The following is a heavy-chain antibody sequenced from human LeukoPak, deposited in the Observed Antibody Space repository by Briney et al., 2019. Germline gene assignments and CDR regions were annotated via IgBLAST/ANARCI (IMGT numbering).Heavy chain of an antibody. D-gene: IGHD2-15*01. V-gene: IGHV3-21*01. J-gene: IGHJ1*01. CDR1: GFTFSSYS. CDR3: ARVRTLGGQKYFQH. Sequence: PGGSLRLSCAASGFTFSSYSMNWVRQAPGKGLEGVSSISSSSSYIYYADSVKGRFTISRDNAKNSLYLQMNSLRAEDTAVYYCARVRTLGGQKYFQHWGQGTLVTVSS. CDR2: ISSSSSYI.